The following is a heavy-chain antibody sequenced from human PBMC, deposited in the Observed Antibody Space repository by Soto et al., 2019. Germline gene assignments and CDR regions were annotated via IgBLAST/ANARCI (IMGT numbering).Heavy chain of an antibody. CDR3: ARGLEEGANWFDP. J-gene: IGHJ5*02. CDR2: TRNKANSYTT. D-gene: IGHD1-26*01. CDR1: GFTFSDHY. V-gene: IGHV3-72*01. Sequence: GGSLRLSCAASGFTFSDHYMDWVRQAPGKGLEWVGRTRNKANSYTTEYAASVKGRFTISRDDSKNSLYLQMNSLKTEDMAVYYCARGLEEGANWFDPWGQGTLVTVSS.